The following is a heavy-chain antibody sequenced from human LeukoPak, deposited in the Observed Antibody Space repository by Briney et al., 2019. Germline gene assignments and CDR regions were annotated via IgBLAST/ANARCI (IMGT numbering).Heavy chain of an antibody. CDR3: AKDLKRRYYYDSSGYYSSPPFDY. CDR2: ISGSGGST. CDR1: GFTFSSYA. D-gene: IGHD3-22*01. V-gene: IGHV3-23*01. Sequence: GGSLRLSCAASGFTFSSYAMSWVRQAPGKGLEWVSAISGSGGSTYYAASVKGRFTISRDNSKNTRFLQMNSLRAEDTAVYYCAKDLKRRYYYDSSGYYSSPPFDYWGQGTLVTVSS. J-gene: IGHJ4*02.